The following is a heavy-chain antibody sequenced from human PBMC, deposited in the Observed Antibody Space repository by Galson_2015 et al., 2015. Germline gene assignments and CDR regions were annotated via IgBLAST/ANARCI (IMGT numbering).Heavy chain of an antibody. D-gene: IGHD2-21*01. Sequence: SLRLSCAASGFTFSSYGMHWVRQAPGKGLEWVAVISYDGSNKYYADSVKGRFTISRDNSKNTLYLQMNSLRAEDTAVYYCANIAGSDAFDIWGQGTMVTVSS. J-gene: IGHJ3*02. V-gene: IGHV3-30*18. CDR2: ISYDGSNK. CDR3: ANIAGSDAFDI. CDR1: GFTFSSYG.